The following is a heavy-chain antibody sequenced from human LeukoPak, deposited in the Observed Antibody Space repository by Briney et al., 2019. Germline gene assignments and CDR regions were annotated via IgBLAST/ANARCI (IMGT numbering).Heavy chain of an antibody. CDR3: AKAIRSRNYYDSSGYYPGDY. J-gene: IGHJ4*02. Sequence: GGSLRLSCAASGFTFSSYAMSWVRQAPGKGLEWVSAISGSGGSTYYADSVKGRFTISRDNSKNTLYLQMNSLRAEDTAVYYCAKAIRSRNYYDSSGYYPGDYWGQGTLSPSPQ. D-gene: IGHD3-22*01. CDR1: GFTFSSYA. V-gene: IGHV3-23*01. CDR2: ISGSGGST.